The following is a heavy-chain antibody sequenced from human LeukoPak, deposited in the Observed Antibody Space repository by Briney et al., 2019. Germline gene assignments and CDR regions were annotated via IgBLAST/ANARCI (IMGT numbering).Heavy chain of an antibody. J-gene: IGHJ5*02. V-gene: IGHV4-61*02. D-gene: IGHD3-10*01. CDR1: GGSISSGSYY. CDR2: IYSSGST. Sequence: PSETLSLTCTVSGGSISSGSYYWNWIRQPAGKGLEWIGRIYSSGSTNYNPSLKSRVTISVDTSKNQFSLKLSSVTAADTAVYYCARPEGFLWFGELSLYQFDPWGQGTLVTVSS. CDR3: ARPEGFLWFGELSLYQFDP.